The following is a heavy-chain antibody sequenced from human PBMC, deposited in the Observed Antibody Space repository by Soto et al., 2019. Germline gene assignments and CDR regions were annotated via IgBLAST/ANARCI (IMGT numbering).Heavy chain of an antibody. CDR1: GGSISSYY. Sequence: QVQLQESGPGLVKPSETLSLTYTVSGGSISSYYWSWIRQPPGKGLEWIGYIYYSGSTNYNPSLKSRVTISVDTSKNQFSLKLSSVTAADTAVYYCARDLGGGDAFDIWGQGTMVTVSS. CDR2: IYYSGST. J-gene: IGHJ3*02. CDR3: ARDLGGGDAFDI. V-gene: IGHV4-59*01. D-gene: IGHD2-21*01.